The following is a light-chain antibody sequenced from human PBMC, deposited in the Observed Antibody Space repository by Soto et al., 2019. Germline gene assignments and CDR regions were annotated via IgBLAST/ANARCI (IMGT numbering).Light chain of an antibody. CDR1: SXVVGGSNY. CDR2: DVS. V-gene: IGLV2-11*01. CDR3: QSYDVRLSYV. Sequence: QSVLTQPRSVSGSPGQSVTISCTGPSXVVGGSNYVSWYQQHPGKAPKLMIYDVSERPSGVPDRFSGSKSGNTASLTISGLQAEDEADYYCQSYDVRLSYVFGRGTKVTVL. J-gene: IGLJ1*01.